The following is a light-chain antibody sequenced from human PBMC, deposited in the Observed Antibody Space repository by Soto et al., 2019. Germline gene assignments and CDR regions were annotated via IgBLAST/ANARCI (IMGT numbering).Light chain of an antibody. J-gene: IGKJ3*01. Sequence: EIVLTQSPGTLSVSPGERVTLSCRASQSVNSNYLAWYQQRPGQAPRLLIFGASYRATGIPDRFSGSGSGTDFTLTISRLEPEDFAGYCCQQYSSSPPEFTFGPGTKVDSK. V-gene: IGKV3-20*01. CDR2: GAS. CDR3: QQYSSSPPEFT. CDR1: QSVNSNY.